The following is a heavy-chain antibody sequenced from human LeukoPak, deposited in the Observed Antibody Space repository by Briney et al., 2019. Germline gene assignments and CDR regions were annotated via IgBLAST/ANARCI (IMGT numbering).Heavy chain of an antibody. J-gene: IGHJ4*02. CDR3: AKGIGMADYDSSGSQPFDY. Sequence: PGGSLRLSCAASGFTFSGYGMHWVRQAPGKGLEWVAVISYDGSNKYYADSVKGRFTISRDNSKNTLYLQMNSLRAEDTAVYYCAKGIGMADYDSSGSQPFDYWGQGTLVTVS. CDR1: GFTFSGYG. V-gene: IGHV3-30*18. D-gene: IGHD3-22*01. CDR2: ISYDGSNK.